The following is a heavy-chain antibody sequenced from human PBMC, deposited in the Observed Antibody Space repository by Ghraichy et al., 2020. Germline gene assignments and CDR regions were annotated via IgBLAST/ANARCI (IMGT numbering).Heavy chain of an antibody. J-gene: IGHJ4*02. CDR2: ISGSGGDT. Sequence: GSSLNISCVASGFTFSNHALSWVRQTPGRGLECVSAISGSGGDTYYADSVKGRFTISRDNSKNTVYLQMNSLTAEDTAIYYCAKNPPSNYDILGYFDHWGQGTQVGVSS. CDR3: AKNPPSNYDILGYFDH. V-gene: IGHV3-23*01. CDR1: GFTFSNHA. D-gene: IGHD3-9*01.